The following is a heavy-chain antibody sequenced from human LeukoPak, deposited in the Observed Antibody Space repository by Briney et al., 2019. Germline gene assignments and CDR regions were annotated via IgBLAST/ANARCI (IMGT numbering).Heavy chain of an antibody. CDR1: GGSISSSSYY. CDR3: AREPRGGPALDV. V-gene: IGHV4-39*07. D-gene: IGHD3-16*01. J-gene: IGHJ6*04. CDR2: IYYSGST. Sequence: SETLSLTCTVSGGSISSSSYYWGWIRQPPGKGLEWIGSIYYSGSTYYNPSLKSRVTISVDTSKNQFSLKLSSVTAADTAVYYCAREPRGGPALDVWGKGTTVTISS.